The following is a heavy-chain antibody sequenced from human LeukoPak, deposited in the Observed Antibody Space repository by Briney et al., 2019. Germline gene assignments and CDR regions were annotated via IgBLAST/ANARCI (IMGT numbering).Heavy chain of an antibody. J-gene: IGHJ6*03. CDR2: ISSSSSTI. CDR3: ARDELRCFDWSDYYMDV. CDR1: GFTFSSYS. D-gene: IGHD3-9*01. V-gene: IGHV3-48*01. Sequence: GGSLRLSCAASGFTFSSYSMNWVRQAPGKGLEWVSYISSSSSTIYYADSVKGRFTISRDNAKNSLYLQMNSLRAEDTAVYYCARDELRCFDWSDYYMDVWGKGTTVTVSS.